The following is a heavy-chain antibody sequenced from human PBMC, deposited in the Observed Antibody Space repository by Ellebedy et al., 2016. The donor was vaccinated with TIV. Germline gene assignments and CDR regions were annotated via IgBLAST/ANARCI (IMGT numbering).Heavy chain of an antibody. V-gene: IGHV4-61*01. CDR2: IYYSGST. Sequence: MPSETLSLTCTVSGDSVSSDNYYWSWIRQPPGKGLEWVGYIYYSGSTNYNPSLKSRVTISIDTSKNQFSLRLTSVTAADTAVYYCARDDPSGWLDPWGQGTLVTVSS. J-gene: IGHJ5*02. CDR1: GDSVSSDNYY. CDR3: ARDDPSGWLDP. D-gene: IGHD3-10*01.